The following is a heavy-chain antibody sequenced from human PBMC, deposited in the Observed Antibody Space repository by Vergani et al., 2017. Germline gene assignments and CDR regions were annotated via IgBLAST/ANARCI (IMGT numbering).Heavy chain of an antibody. V-gene: IGHV4-59*01. CDR1: GGSISSYY. CDR2: IYYSGST. D-gene: IGHD6-13*01. CDR3: ARGLAAAGTWFDP. Sequence: QVQLQESGPGLVKPSETLSLTCTVSGGSISSYYWSWIRQPPGKGLEWIGYIYYSGSTNYNPSLKSRVTISVDTSKNQFSLKLSSVTAADTAVYYCARGLAAAGTWFDPWGQGTLVTVSS. J-gene: IGHJ5*02.